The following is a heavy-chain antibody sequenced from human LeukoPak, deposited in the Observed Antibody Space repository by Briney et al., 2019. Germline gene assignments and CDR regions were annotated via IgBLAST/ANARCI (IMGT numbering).Heavy chain of an antibody. CDR2: IYHSGST. CDR1: GYSISSDNY. J-gene: IGHJ4*02. D-gene: IGHD2/OR15-2a*01. Sequence: SETLSLTCAVYGYSISSDNYWVWIRQPPGQGLEWTGGIYHSGSTYYNPSLKSRVTMSVDTSKNQFSLKLSSVTAADTAVYYCARASRGGSSSTYMRRFDYWGQGTLVTVSS. CDR3: ARASRGGSSSTYMRRFDY. V-gene: IGHV4-38-2*01.